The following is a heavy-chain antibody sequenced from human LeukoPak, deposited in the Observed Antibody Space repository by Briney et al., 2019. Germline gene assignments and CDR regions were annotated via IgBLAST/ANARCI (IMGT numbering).Heavy chain of an antibody. V-gene: IGHV3-9*01. CDR2: ISLNSGSI. Sequence: DPGRSLRLSCAASGFTFDDYAMHWVRQAPGKGLEWVSGISLNSGSIGYADSVKGRFTISRDNAKNSLYLQMNSLRAEDTALYYCAKDLLGYYYYGMDVWGQGTTVTVSS. D-gene: IGHD2-8*02. CDR1: GFTFDDYA. J-gene: IGHJ6*02. CDR3: AKDLLGYYYYGMDV.